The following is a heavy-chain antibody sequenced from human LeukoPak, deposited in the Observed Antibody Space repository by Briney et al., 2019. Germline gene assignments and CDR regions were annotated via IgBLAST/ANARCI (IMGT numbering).Heavy chain of an antibody. D-gene: IGHD6-13*01. CDR3: ARIRGQQQLDYFDY. Sequence: GGSLRLSCAASGFTFSSYAMHWVRQAPGKGLEWVAVISYDGSNKYYADSVKGRFTISRDNSKNTLYLQMNSLRAEDTAVYYCARIRGQQQLDYFDYWGQGTLVTVSS. CDR1: GFTFSSYA. CDR2: ISYDGSNK. V-gene: IGHV3-30*04. J-gene: IGHJ4*02.